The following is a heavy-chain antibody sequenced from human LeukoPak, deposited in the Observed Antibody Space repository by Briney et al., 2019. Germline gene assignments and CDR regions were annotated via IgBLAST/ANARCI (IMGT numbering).Heavy chain of an antibody. D-gene: IGHD3-22*01. Sequence: KPSETLSLTCTVSGGSISSSSYYWGWIRQPPGKGLEWIGSIYYSGSTYYNPSLKSRVTISVDTSKNQFSLKLSSVTAADTAVYYCATGYSDSLRSPLDSWGQGTLVTVSS. CDR3: ATGYSDSLRSPLDS. CDR2: IYYSGST. CDR1: GGSISSSSYY. V-gene: IGHV4-39*01. J-gene: IGHJ5*01.